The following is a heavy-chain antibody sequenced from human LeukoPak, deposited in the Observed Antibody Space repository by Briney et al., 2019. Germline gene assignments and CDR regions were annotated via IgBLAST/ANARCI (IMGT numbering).Heavy chain of an antibody. J-gene: IGHJ5*02. CDR3: ARQKHGYYDSSGYYGWFDP. D-gene: IGHD3-22*01. CDR1: GGSISNYY. Sequence: SETLSLTCTVSGGSISNYYWNWLRQSPGKGLEWIGYIYYSGSTNYNPSLKSRLTISVDTSKNQFSLKLSSVTAADTAVYYCARQKHGYYDSSGYYGWFDPWGQGTLVTVSS. V-gene: IGHV4-59*08. CDR2: IYYSGST.